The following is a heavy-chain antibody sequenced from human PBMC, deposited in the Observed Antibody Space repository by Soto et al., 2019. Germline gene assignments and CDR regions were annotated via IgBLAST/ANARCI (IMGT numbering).Heavy chain of an antibody. CDR1: PGSISSYY. CDR3: ARGLYGSSWRTDY. V-gene: IGHV4-59*01. CDR2: ISYIGST. J-gene: IGHJ4*02. D-gene: IGHD6-13*01. Sequence: QVQLQESGPGLVKPSETLSLTCIVSPGSISSYYWNWIRQPPGKGLEWIGYISYIGSTNYNPSLKSRVTISVDTSKIQFSLKLSSVTAADTAVYYCARGLYGSSWRTDYWGQGTLVTVSS.